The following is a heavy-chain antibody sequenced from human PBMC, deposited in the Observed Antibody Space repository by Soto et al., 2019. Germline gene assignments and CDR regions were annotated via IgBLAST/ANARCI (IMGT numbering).Heavy chain of an antibody. CDR2: IIPIFGTV. CDR3: ARGEGGGYHPDAFDI. V-gene: IGHV1-69*12. CDR1: GGTFSSYA. D-gene: IGHD2-15*01. J-gene: IGHJ3*02. Sequence: QVQLVQSGAEVKKPGSSVKVSCKASGGTFSSYAISWVRQAPGQGLEWMGGIIPIFGTVYYAQKFQDRVTIXXDXAXNQAYMELSSLRSEDTAVYYCARGEGGGYHPDAFDIWGQGTMLTVSS.